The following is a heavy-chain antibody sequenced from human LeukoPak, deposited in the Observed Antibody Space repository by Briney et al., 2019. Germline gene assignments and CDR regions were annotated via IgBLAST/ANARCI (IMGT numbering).Heavy chain of an antibody. CDR3: ARTGSGSYYNGGDLDY. J-gene: IGHJ4*02. CDR2: ISAYNGNT. V-gene: IGHV1-18*01. CDR1: GYTFTSYG. Sequence: ASVKVSCKASGYTFTSYGISWVRQVPGQGLEWMGWISAYNGNTNYAQKLQGRVTMTTDTSTSTAYMELRSLRSDDTAVYYCARTGSGSYYNGGDLDYWGQGTLVTVSS. D-gene: IGHD3-10*01.